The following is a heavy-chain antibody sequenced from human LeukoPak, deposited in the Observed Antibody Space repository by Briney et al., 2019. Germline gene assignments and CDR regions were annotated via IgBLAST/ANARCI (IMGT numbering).Heavy chain of an antibody. V-gene: IGHV4-39*07. Sequence: SETLSLTCTVSGGSISSSSYYWGWIRQPPGKGLEWIGSIYYSGSTYYNPSLKSRVTISVDTSKNQFSLKLSSVTAADTAVYYCARGGIAAVGTNWFDPWGQGTLVTVSS. J-gene: IGHJ5*02. CDR1: GGSISSSSYY. CDR3: ARGGIAAVGTNWFDP. CDR2: IYYSGST. D-gene: IGHD6-13*01.